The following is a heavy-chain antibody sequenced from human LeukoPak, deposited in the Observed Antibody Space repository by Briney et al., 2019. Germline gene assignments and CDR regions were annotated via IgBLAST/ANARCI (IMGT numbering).Heavy chain of an antibody. D-gene: IGHD3-9*01. CDR3: ARVGFYDILTGYYSGNWFDP. Sequence: GGSLRLSCAASGFTFSSYWMHWVRQAPGKGLEWVSSISSSSSYIYYADSVKGRFTISRDNAKNSLYLQMNSLRAEDTAVYYCARVGFYDILTGYYSGNWFDPWGQGTLVTVSS. J-gene: IGHJ5*02. CDR1: GFTFSSYW. V-gene: IGHV3-21*01. CDR2: ISSSSSYI.